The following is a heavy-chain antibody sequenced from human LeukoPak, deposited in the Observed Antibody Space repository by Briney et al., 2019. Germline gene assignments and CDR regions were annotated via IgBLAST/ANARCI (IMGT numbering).Heavy chain of an antibody. CDR2: INPDGIKR. J-gene: IGHJ4*02. CDR3: ARDLAFSRLDY. D-gene: IGHD2/OR15-2a*01. CDR1: GFTFRNYV. V-gene: IGHV3-7*01. Sequence: GGSLRLSCAASGFTFRNYVIHWVRQAPGKGLEWVASINPDGIKRYSADSVKGRFTISRDNARNSLYLQMDSLRVEDTAFYYCARDLAFSRLDYWGQGVLVTVSS.